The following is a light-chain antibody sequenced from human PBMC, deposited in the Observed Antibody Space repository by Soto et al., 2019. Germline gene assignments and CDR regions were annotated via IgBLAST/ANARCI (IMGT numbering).Light chain of an antibody. CDR2: DVS. Sequence: QSVLTQPAYVSGSPGQLITISCTGTTRDVGDYNFVSWYQQHPGKAPKLMIYDVSSRPSGVSHRFSGSKSGNTASLTISGIQAEDEADYYCSSYASSNTLLFGGGTKVTVL. CDR3: SSYASSNTLL. J-gene: IGLJ2*01. CDR1: TRDVGDYNF. V-gene: IGLV2-14*01.